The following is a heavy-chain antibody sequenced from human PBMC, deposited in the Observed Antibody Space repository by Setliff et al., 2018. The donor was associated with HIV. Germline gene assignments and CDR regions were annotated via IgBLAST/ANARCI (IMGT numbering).Heavy chain of an antibody. V-gene: IGHV1-8*03. J-gene: IGHJ5*02. CDR2: MNPNSGNT. D-gene: IGHD3-3*01. CDR1: GCTFTSYD. Sequence: AASVKVSCKASGCTFTSYDINWVRQATGQGLEWMGWMNPNSGNTGYAQKFQGRVTITRNTSISTAYMELSSLRSEDTAVYYCARGLRFLEWLSRDNWFDPWGQGTLVTVSS. CDR3: ARGLRFLEWLSRDNWFDP.